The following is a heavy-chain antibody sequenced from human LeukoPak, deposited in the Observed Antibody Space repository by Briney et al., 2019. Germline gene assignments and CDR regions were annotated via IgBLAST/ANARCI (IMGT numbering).Heavy chain of an antibody. V-gene: IGHV3-15*07. CDR3: TTDYCTSTTCYLTF. D-gene: IGHD2-2*01. CDR2: IKSKTVGGTT. J-gene: IGHJ4*02. Sequence: GGSLRLSCVGSGFTFSDVWMNWVRQAPGKGLEWVGRIKSKTVGGTTDYAAPVKDRFTVSRDNSKATLYLQMNSLKTEDTAVYYCTTDYCTSTTCYLTFWGQGILVTVSS. CDR1: GFTFSDVW.